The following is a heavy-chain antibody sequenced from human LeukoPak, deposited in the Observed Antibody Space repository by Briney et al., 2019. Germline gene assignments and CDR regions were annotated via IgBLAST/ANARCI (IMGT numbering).Heavy chain of an antibody. D-gene: IGHD6-13*01. J-gene: IGHJ6*02. V-gene: IGHV3-33*01. CDR3: AREADSSSWYLYYYYGMDV. Sequence: GGSLRLSCAASGFTFSSYGMHWVRQAPGKGLEWVAVIWYDGSNKYYADSVKGRFTISRGNSKNTLYLQMNSLRAEDTAVYYCAREADSSSWYLYYYYGMDVWGQGTTVTVSS. CDR2: IWYDGSNK. CDR1: GFTFSSYG.